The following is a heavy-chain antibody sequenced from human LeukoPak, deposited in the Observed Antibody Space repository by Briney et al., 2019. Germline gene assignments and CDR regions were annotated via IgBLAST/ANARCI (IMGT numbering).Heavy chain of an antibody. CDR1: GVSFSGYY. D-gene: IGHD3-9*01. CDR2: INHSGST. Sequence: PWETLSLTCAVYGVSFSGYYWSWIRQPPGKGLEWIGDINHSGSTNYNPSLKSRVTISVDTSKNQFSLKLSFVTAADTAVYYCARAHPGVSPGYPTPRKYYFDYWGQGTLVTVSS. CDR3: ARAHPGVSPGYPTPRKYYFDY. J-gene: IGHJ4*02. V-gene: IGHV4-34*01.